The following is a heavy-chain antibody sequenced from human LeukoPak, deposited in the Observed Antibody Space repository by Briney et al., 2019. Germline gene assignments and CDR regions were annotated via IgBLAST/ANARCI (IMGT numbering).Heavy chain of an antibody. CDR2: INQDESGK. CDR3: ARYCTFRACSGTKYDS. Sequence: GGSLRLSCAASGMTFSHYWMSWVRQTPGKGLEWLAHINQDESGKYYLDSVRGRFTISRDNAKNSLYLQMHSLTAEDTALYYCARYCTFRACSGTKYDSWGPGTLVTVSS. V-gene: IGHV3-7*03. J-gene: IGHJ4*02. CDR1: GMTFSHYW. D-gene: IGHD2-8*01.